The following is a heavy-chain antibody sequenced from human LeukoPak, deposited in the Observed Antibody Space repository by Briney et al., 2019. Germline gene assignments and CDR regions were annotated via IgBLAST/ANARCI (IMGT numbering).Heavy chain of an antibody. D-gene: IGHD2-2*01. CDR3: ARDRRYCSSTSCPLDY. CDR2: ISSSSSYI. CDR1: GFTFSSYS. V-gene: IGHV3-21*01. J-gene: IGHJ4*02. Sequence: PGGSLRLSCAASGFTFSSYSMNWVRQAPGKGLEWVSFISSSSSYIYYADSVKGRFTISRDNAKNSLYLQMNSLRAEDTAVYYCARDRRYCSSTSCPLDYWGQGTLVTVSS.